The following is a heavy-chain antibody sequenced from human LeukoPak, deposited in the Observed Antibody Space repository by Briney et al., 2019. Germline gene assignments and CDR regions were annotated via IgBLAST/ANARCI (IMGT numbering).Heavy chain of an antibody. CDR1: GGFLSVNY. CDR2: ISPSGRTT. D-gene: IGHD6-6*01. Sequence: SESLCLTCAVHGGFLSVNYWSWIRQPPGKGLGWIGEISPSGRTTNYKSSLQGRATISIAPSQNQFALELTSVTAADTAFYYCARVPLSSQNPSDLWGQGSLVIVSS. J-gene: IGHJ5*02. V-gene: IGHV4-34*01. CDR3: ARVPLSSQNPSDL.